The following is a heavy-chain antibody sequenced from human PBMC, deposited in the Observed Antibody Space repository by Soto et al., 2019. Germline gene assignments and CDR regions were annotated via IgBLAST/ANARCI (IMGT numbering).Heavy chain of an antibody. D-gene: IGHD3-10*01. V-gene: IGHV4-34*01. CDR1: GGSFSGYY. Sequence: QVQLQQWGAGLLKPSETLSLTCAVYGGSFSGYYWSWIRQPPGKGLEWIGEINHSGSTNYNPSLKSRVTISVDTSKNQFSLNLSSVTAADTAVYYWARGSPPPSRLDYGSGSYLGHYYWGQGTLVTVSS. CDR2: INHSGST. J-gene: IGHJ4*02. CDR3: ARGSPPPSRLDYGSGSYLGHYY.